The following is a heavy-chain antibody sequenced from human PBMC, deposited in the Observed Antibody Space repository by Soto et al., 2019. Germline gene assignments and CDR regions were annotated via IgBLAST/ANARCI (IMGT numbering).Heavy chain of an antibody. CDR3: AREVERGYSYGYLEY. D-gene: IGHD5-18*01. CDR2: INPSGGST. J-gene: IGHJ4*02. CDR1: GYSFTNYG. Sequence: ASVKVSCKASGYSFTNYGISWVRQAPGQGLEWMGIINPSGGSTSYAQKFQGRVTMTRDTSTSTVYMELSSLRSEDTAVYYCAREVERGYSYGYLEYWGQGTLVTVSS. V-gene: IGHV1-46*01.